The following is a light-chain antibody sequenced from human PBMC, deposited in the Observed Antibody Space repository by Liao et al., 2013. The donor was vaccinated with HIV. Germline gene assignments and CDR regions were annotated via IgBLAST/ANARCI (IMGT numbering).Light chain of an antibody. CDR3: QVWDSGRDQVV. CDR1: NIRSRG. J-gene: IGLJ2*01. V-gene: IGLV3-21*04. CDR2: YDS. Sequence: YVLTQPPSVSVAPGQTAVMTCGGNNIRSRGVHWYQQRPGQAPVLVIYYDSDRPSGIPARFSGSNSGNMATLTIKRVEVGDEADYYCQVWDSGRDQVVFGGGTRLTVL.